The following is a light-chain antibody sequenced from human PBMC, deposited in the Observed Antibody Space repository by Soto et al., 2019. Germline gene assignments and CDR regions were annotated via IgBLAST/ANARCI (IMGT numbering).Light chain of an antibody. CDR1: SSNVGGNA. Sequence: QAVVTQPPSASGTPGQRVTISCSGSSSNVGGNAVNWYQQLPGAAPKVLIYKNNQRPSGVPDRFSGSKSGTSASLAISGLQSEDEADYSCASWDDSLNGFVFGSGTKVTVL. V-gene: IGLV1-44*01. CDR3: ASWDDSLNGFV. CDR2: KNN. J-gene: IGLJ1*01.